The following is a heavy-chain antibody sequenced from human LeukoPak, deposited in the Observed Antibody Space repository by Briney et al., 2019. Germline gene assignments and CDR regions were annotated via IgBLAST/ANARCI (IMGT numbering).Heavy chain of an antibody. CDR1: GFTFSSYA. V-gene: IGHV3-30*04. CDR2: ISYDGSNK. D-gene: IGHD4-11*01. J-gene: IGHJ4*02. Sequence: GGSLRLSCAASGFTFSSYAMHWVSQAPGKGLEWVAVISYDGSNKYYADSVKGRFTISRDNSKNTLYLQMNSLRAEDTAVYYCARATAVEGDYFDYWGQGTLVTVSS. CDR3: ARATAVEGDYFDY.